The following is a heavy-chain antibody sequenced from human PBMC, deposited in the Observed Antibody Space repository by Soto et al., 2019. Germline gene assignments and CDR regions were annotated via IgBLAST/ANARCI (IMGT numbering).Heavy chain of an antibody. CDR3: ARERAYYFDY. CDR2: ISFDGSNK. J-gene: IGHJ4*02. CDR1: GFTFSRFP. Sequence: GGSLRLSCAASGFTFSRFPMHWVRQAPGKGLEWVAVISFDGSNKYYADSVKGRFTISRDNSKNTLYLQMNSLRAEDTAAYYCARERAYYFDYWGQGTLVTVSS. V-gene: IGHV3-30-3*01.